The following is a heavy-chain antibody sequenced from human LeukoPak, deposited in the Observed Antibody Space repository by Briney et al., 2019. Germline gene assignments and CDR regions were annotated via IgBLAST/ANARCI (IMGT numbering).Heavy chain of an antibody. CDR3: ARESTGYDILTGYYRGNFDY. CDR1: GFTFSDYY. CDR2: ISSSGSTI. V-gene: IGHV3-11*01. Sequence: GGSLRLSCAASGFTFSDYYMSWIRQAPGKGLEWVSYISSSGSTIYYADSVKGRFTISRDNAKNSLYLQMNSLRAEDTAVYYCARESTGYDILTGYYRGNFDYWGQGTLVTVPS. J-gene: IGHJ4*02. D-gene: IGHD3-9*01.